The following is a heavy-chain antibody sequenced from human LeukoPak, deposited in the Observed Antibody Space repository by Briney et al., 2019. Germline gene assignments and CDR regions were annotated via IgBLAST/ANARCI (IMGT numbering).Heavy chain of an antibody. J-gene: IGHJ6*04. CDR2: IIPILGIA. Sequence: SSVKVSCKASGGTFSSYAISWVRQAPGQGLEWMGRIIPILGIANYAQKFQGRVTITADKSTSTAYMELSSLRSEDTAVYYCARGLTWNFQLGAGGMDVWGKGTTVTVSS. D-gene: IGHD1-7*01. CDR1: GGTFSSYA. V-gene: IGHV1-69*04. CDR3: ARGLTWNFQLGAGGMDV.